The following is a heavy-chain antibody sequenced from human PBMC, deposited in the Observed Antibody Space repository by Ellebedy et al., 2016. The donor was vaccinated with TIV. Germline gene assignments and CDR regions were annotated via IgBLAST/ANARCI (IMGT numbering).Heavy chain of an antibody. Sequence: GESLKIPCAASGFTFNSYAMHWVRQAPGKGLEWVAVISYDGNSKYYADSVKGRFTISRDNSMTTLYLEMNSLRAEDTAVYYCARDLDKSSGWYGGAAYWGQGTQVTVSS. V-gene: IGHV3-30-3*01. CDR3: ARDLDKSSGWYGGAAY. J-gene: IGHJ4*02. D-gene: IGHD6-19*01. CDR1: GFTFNSYA. CDR2: ISYDGNSK.